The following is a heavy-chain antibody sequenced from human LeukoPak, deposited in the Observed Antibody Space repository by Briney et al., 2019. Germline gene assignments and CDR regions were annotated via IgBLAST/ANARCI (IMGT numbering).Heavy chain of an antibody. J-gene: IGHJ4*02. CDR3: ARAIPLYSGSSTTVKIDY. D-gene: IGHD1-26*01. CDR2: INTNTGNP. V-gene: IGHV7-4-1*02. CDR1: GYTFTSYY. Sequence: GASVKVSCKASGYTFTSYYMHWVRQAPGQGLEWMGWINTNTGNPTYAQGFTGRFVFSLDTSVSTAYPQSSSLKAEDTAVYYCARAIPLYSGSSTTVKIDYWGQGTLVTVSS.